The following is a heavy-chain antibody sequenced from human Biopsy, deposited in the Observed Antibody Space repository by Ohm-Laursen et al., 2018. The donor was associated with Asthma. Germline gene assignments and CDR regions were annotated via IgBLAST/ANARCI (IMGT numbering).Heavy chain of an antibody. D-gene: IGHD2-2*01. CDR3: ARGGLGYCSSTSCYQNYYYGMDV. CDR2: IWYDGSNK. V-gene: IGHV3-33*08. CDR1: GFTCSSYG. Sequence: SLRLSCSASGFTCSSYGMHWVRQAPGKGLEWVAVIWYDGSNKYYADSVKGRFTISRDNSKNTLYLQMNSLRAEDTAVYYCARGGLGYCSSTSCYQNYYYGMDVWGQGTTVTVSS. J-gene: IGHJ6*02.